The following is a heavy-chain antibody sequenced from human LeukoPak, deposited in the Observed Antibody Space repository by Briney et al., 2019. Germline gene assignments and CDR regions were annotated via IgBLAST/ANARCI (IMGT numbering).Heavy chain of an antibody. CDR3: ARATSGFFDYYYMDV. V-gene: IGHV4-4*08. D-gene: IGHD3-3*01. CDR1: GGSISSYY. Sequence: SETLSLTCTVSGGSISSYYWGWIRQPPGKGLEWIGRIYTSGSTNYNPSLKSRVTISVDTSKNQFSLKLSSVTAADTAVYYCARATSGFFDYYYMDVWGKGTTVTVSS. J-gene: IGHJ6*03. CDR2: IYTSGST.